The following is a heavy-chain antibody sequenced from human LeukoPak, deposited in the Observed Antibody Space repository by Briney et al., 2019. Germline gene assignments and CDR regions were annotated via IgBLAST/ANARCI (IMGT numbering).Heavy chain of an antibody. V-gene: IGHV3-74*01. CDR2: IDRDGSRI. D-gene: IGHD4-23*01. J-gene: IGHJ4*02. CDR1: GFTFSSSW. Sequence: PGGSLRLSCAVSGFTFSSSWMHWVRQAPGKGLVWVSRIDRDGSRINYADSVKGRFTISRDNGKNTLFLQMNSLRAEDAAVYYCVRGNDYGGPHYWGQGTLVTVSS. CDR3: VRGNDYGGPHY.